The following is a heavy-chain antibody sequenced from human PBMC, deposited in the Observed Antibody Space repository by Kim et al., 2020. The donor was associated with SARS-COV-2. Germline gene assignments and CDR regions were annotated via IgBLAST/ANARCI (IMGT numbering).Heavy chain of an antibody. Sequence: GGSLRLSCAASGFTFSGSAMHWVRQASGKGLEWVGRIRSKANSYATAYAASVKGRFTISRDDSKNTAYLQMNSLKTEDTAVYYCTSPMLGYCSGGSCSADGNWGQGTLVTISS. D-gene: IGHD2-15*01. CDR2: IRSKANSYAT. CDR3: TSPMLGYCSGGSCSADGN. J-gene: IGHJ4*02. V-gene: IGHV3-73*01. CDR1: GFTFSGSA.